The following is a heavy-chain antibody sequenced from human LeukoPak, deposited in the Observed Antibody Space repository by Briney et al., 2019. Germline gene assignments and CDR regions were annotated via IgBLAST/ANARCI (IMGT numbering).Heavy chain of an antibody. CDR1: GDSINNYY. J-gene: IGHJ4*02. Sequence: SETLSLTCSVSGDSINNYYWSWIRQPPGKGLEWIGCFDDRGRTTYNASLISRVTISVDTSNNEFSLKLSSVTAADTAVYYCARDRLHYDILTGEFDYWGQGTLVTVSS. V-gene: IGHV4-59*01. CDR3: ARDRLHYDILTGEFDY. CDR2: FDDRGRT. D-gene: IGHD3-9*01.